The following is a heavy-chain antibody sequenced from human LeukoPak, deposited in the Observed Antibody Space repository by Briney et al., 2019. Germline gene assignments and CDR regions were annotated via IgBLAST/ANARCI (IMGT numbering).Heavy chain of an antibody. D-gene: IGHD3-16*01. CDR2: IKEDGTTI. CDR1: GFTFSNYW. CDR3: ARVVDYGWFDP. J-gene: IGHJ5*02. V-gene: IGHV3-7*01. Sequence: GGSLRLSCTASGFTFSNYWMGWVRQAPGKGLEWVANIKEDGTTIYYVDSVKGRFTISRDNAKNSLYLQMNSVRDEDTAVYYCARVVDYGWFDPWSQETLVTVSS.